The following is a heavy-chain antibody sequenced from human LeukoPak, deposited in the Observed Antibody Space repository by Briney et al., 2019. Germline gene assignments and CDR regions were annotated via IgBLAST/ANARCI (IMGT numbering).Heavy chain of an antibody. CDR3: ARDQCSSTSCYGPDAFDI. Sequence: PGGSLRLSCAASGSTFSTYSMNWVRQAPGEGLEWVSSISSSSSYIYYADSVKGRFTISRDNAKNSLYLQMNSLRAEDTAVYYCARDQCSSTSCYGPDAFDIWGQGTMVTVSS. D-gene: IGHD2-2*01. CDR1: GSTFSTYS. V-gene: IGHV3-21*01. J-gene: IGHJ3*02. CDR2: ISSSSSYI.